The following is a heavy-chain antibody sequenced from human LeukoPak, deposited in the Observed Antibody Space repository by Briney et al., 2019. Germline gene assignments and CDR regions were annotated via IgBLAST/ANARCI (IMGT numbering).Heavy chain of an antibody. J-gene: IGHJ2*01. CDR3: ASRYCTNGVCAPNWYFDL. D-gene: IGHD2-8*01. CDR2: IYHSGST. V-gene: IGHV4-38-2*02. Sequence: SETLSLTCTVSGNSISSGYYWGWIRQPPGKGLEWIGSIYHSGSTYYNPSLKSRVTISVDTSKNQFSLKLSSVTAADTAVYYCASRYCTNGVCAPNWYFDLWGRGTLVTVSS. CDR1: GNSISSGYY.